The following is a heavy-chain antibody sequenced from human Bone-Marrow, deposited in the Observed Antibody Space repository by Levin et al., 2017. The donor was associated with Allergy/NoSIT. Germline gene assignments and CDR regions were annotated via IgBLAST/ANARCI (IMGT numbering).Heavy chain of an antibody. CDR2: IIPIFGTA. D-gene: IGHD3-22*01. V-gene: IGHV1-69*13. CDR3: ARGGDYYDSSGYYYGDYYYGMDV. Sequence: SVKVSCKASGGTFSSYAISWVRQAPGQGLEWMGGIIPIFGTANYAQKFQGRVTITADESTSTAYMELSSLRSEDTAVYYCARGGDYYDSSGYYYGDYYYGMDVWGQGTTVTVSS. J-gene: IGHJ6*02. CDR1: GGTFSSYA.